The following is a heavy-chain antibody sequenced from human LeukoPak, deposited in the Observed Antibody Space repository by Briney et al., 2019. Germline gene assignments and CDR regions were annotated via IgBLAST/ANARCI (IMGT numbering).Heavy chain of an antibody. CDR3: ARDPLSGYEGRGFDP. J-gene: IGHJ5*02. CDR1: GASISGSGYY. Sequence: SETLSLTCAVSGASISGSGYYWGWIRQPPGKGLEWIGSISYSGNTYYNPSLKSRVTISVDTSKNQFSLKLSSVTAADTAVYYCARDPLSGYEGRGFDPWGQGTLVTVSS. D-gene: IGHD5-12*01. CDR2: ISYSGNT. V-gene: IGHV4-39*07.